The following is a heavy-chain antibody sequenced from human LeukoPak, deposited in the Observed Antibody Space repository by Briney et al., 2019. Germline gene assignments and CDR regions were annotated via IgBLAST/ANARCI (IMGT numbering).Heavy chain of an antibody. CDR2: IYTGETT. J-gene: IGHJ5*02. Sequence: GGSLRLSCAASGFTVSSKYMSWVRQAPGKGLEWVSVIYTGETTYYADSVKGRFTISRDNSKDTLYLQLNSLRAEDTAIYFCAKPISGGLAVSADWFDPWGQGTLVIVSS. D-gene: IGHD6-19*01. V-gene: IGHV3-66*04. CDR3: AKPISGGLAVSADWFDP. CDR1: GFTVSSKY.